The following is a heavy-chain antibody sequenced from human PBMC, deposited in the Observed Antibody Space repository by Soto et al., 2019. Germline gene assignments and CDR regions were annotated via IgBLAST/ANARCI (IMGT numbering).Heavy chain of an antibody. CDR2: FSRSSGTI. CDR3: ARGGGLGSWDYYYGLGV. D-gene: IGHD6-19*01. CDR1: GFSVTDHS. Sequence: EVQLVESGGGLVQRGGSLRLSCSASGFSVTDHSMSWFRQAPGKGLEWVSSFSRSSGTIYYADSVRGRFTISRDKGSNSLYLQMTDLRAEDSAVYYCARGGGLGSWDYYYGLGVWGQGTTVTVSS. J-gene: IGHJ6*02. V-gene: IGHV3-48*01.